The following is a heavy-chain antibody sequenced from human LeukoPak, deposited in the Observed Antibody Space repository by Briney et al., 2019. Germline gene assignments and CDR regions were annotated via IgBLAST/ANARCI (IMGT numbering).Heavy chain of an antibody. V-gene: IGHV3-30-3*01. Sequence: PGRSLRLSCAASGFTFSSYAMHWVRQAPGKGLEWVAVISYDGSNKYYADSVKGRFTIFRDNSKNTLYLQMNSLRAEDTAVYYCARDSGSSWVNCFDYWGQGTLVTVSS. CDR2: ISYDGSNK. D-gene: IGHD6-6*01. CDR1: GFTFSSYA. CDR3: ARDSGSSWVNCFDY. J-gene: IGHJ4*02.